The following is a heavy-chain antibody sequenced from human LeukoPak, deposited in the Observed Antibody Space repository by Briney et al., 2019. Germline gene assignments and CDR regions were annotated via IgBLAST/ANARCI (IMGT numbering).Heavy chain of an antibody. Sequence: GGSLRLSCAASGFPFTSYSMNWVRQAPGKGLEWVSTISGGGGSTYYADSVKGRFTISRDNSKNTLYLQVNSLRAEDTAVYYCAKGGKWDVTPFDYWGQGTLVTVSS. CDR3: AKGGKWDVTPFDY. D-gene: IGHD1-26*01. V-gene: IGHV3-23*01. CDR1: GFPFTSYS. J-gene: IGHJ4*02. CDR2: ISGGGGST.